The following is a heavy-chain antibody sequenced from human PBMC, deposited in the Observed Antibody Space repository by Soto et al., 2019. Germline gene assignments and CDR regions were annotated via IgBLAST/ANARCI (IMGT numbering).Heavy chain of an antibody. J-gene: IGHJ6*02. CDR2: ISSSSSYI. D-gene: IGHD3-10*01. CDR1: GSTFSSYS. CDR3: ARAMVRGVMSDYYGMDV. V-gene: IGHV3-21*01. Sequence: EVQLVESGGGLVKPGGSLRLSCAASGSTFSSYSMNWVRQAPGKGLEWVSSISSSSSYIYYADSVKGRFTISRDNAKNSLYLQMNSLRAEDTAVYYCARAMVRGVMSDYYGMDVWGQGTTVTVSS.